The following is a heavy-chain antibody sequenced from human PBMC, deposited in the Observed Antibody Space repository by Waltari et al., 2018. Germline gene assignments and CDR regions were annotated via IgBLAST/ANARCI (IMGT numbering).Heavy chain of an antibody. J-gene: IGHJ4*02. D-gene: IGHD3-22*01. CDR2: IYHSGST. CDR1: GYSISSGYY. Sequence: QVQLQESGPGLVKPSETLSLTCTVSGYSISSGYYWGWIRQPPGKGLEWIGSIYHSGSTYYNPSLKSRVTISVDTSKNQFSLKLSSVTAADTAVYYCARGGRITMIVRVYFDYWGQGTLVTVSS. V-gene: IGHV4-38-2*02. CDR3: ARGGRITMIVRVYFDY.